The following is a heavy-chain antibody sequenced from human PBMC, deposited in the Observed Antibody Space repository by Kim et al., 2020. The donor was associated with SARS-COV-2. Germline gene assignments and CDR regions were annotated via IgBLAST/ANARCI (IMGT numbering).Heavy chain of an antibody. D-gene: IGHD6-13*01. V-gene: IGHV7-4-1*02. CDR1: GYSFTSKA. Sequence: ASVKVSCEASGYSFTSKAINWVRQAPGQGFEWIGWINTKTGNPTYAQGFTGRFVFSLDTSVSTAYLQISSLKADDTAVYYCAKDNNDVWYSHVVTWGQGTLVTVSS. J-gene: IGHJ5*02. CDR2: INTKTGNP. CDR3: AKDNNDVWYSHVVT.